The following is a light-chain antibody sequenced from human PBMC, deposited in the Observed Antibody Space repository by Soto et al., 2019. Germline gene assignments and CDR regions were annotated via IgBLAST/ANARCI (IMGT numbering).Light chain of an antibody. Sequence: QSVLTQSSSASASLGSSVKLTCTLSSGHSSHIIAWHQQQPGKAPRYLMKLEGSGIYNKGSGVPDRFSGSSSGADRDLTISNLQSQDEADYFCETWDSNSRVFGGGTKLTVL. CDR1: SGHSSHI. CDR2: LEGSGIY. CDR3: ETWDSNSRV. J-gene: IGLJ3*02. V-gene: IGLV4-60*03.